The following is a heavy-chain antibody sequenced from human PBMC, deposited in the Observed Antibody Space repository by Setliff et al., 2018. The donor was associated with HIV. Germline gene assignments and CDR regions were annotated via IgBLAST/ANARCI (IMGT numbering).Heavy chain of an antibody. CDR2: IYHSGST. D-gene: IGHD3-22*01. CDR3: ARAVHSPSIYYYVFDY. V-gene: IGHV4-34*01. CDR1: GGSFSGYY. Sequence: PSETLSLTCAVYGGSFSGYYWTWIRQPPGKGLEWIGEIYHSGSTNYNPSLKSRVTISVDKSKNQFSLEVSSVTAADTAVYYCARAVHSPSIYYYVFDYWGQGTLVTVSS. J-gene: IGHJ4*02.